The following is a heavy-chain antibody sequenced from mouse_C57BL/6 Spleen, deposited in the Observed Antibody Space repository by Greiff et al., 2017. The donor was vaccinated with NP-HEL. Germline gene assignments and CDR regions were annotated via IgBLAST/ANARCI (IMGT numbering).Heavy chain of an antibody. CDR1: GFTFSDYY. CDR3: ARQIYGSSPYAMDY. D-gene: IGHD1-1*01. CDR2: ISNGGGST. J-gene: IGHJ4*01. Sequence: EVKLMESGGGLVQPGGSLKLSCADSGFTFSDYYMYWVRQTPEKRLEWVAYISNGGGSTYYHDTVKGRFTISRDNAKNTLYLQMSLLKSEDTAMYYCARQIYGSSPYAMDYWGQGTSVTVSS. V-gene: IGHV5-12*01.